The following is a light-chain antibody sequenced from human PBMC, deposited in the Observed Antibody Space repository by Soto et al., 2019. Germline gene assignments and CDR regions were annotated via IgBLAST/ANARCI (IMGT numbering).Light chain of an antibody. CDR3: QQYGSSPFT. CDR2: GAS. Sequence: EIVLTQSPGTLSLSPGERATLSCRASQSVSSSYLAWYQQKPGQAPRLLIYGASSRATGIPDRFSGSGSGKDFPLTISRLEPEDFAVYYCQQYGSSPFTFGPGTKVDIK. V-gene: IGKV3-20*01. J-gene: IGKJ3*01. CDR1: QSVSSSY.